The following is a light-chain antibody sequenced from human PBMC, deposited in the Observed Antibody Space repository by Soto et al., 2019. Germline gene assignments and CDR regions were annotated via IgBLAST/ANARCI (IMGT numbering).Light chain of an antibody. Sequence: EIVLTQSPGTLSLSPGERATLSCRASQSVSSSDLAWYQQKPGQAHRLLIYGATNRATGIPDRFSGSGSGTDFTLTISRLEPEDFAVYYCQQYGSSMYTFGQGPKLEIK. J-gene: IGKJ2*01. V-gene: IGKV3-20*01. CDR1: QSVSSSD. CDR3: QQYGSSMYT. CDR2: GAT.